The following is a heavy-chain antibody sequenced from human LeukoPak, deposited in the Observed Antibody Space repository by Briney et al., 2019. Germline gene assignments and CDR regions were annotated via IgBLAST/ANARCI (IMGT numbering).Heavy chain of an antibody. Sequence: GGSLRLSCAASGFTFSSYWMHWVRQAPGKGLVWVSRINSDGSSTSYADSVKGRFTISRDNAKNSLYLQMNSLRAEDTAVYYCAREPSLSMIVVVIPPLDYWGQGTLVTVSS. CDR1: GFTFSSYW. CDR2: INSDGSST. J-gene: IGHJ4*02. V-gene: IGHV3-74*01. D-gene: IGHD3-22*01. CDR3: AREPSLSMIVVVIPPLDY.